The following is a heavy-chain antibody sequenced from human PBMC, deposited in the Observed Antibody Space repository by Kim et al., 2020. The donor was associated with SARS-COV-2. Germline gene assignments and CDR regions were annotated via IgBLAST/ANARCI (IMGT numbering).Heavy chain of an antibody. V-gene: IGHV3-21*01. Sequence: GGSLRLSCAASGFTFNTYSMNWVRQAPGKGLEWVSSISGTSTYIYYADSVKGRFTISRENAKNSLYLQMNSLRAEDTAVYYCATESPRAAAGTRWGQGTLVTVSS. J-gene: IGHJ4*02. CDR3: ATESPRAAAGTR. CDR2: ISGTSTYI. D-gene: IGHD6-13*01. CDR1: GFTFNTYS.